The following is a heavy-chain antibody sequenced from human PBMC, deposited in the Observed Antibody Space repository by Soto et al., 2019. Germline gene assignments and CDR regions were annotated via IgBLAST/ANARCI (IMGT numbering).Heavy chain of an antibody. CDR2: ISSSGSTI. CDR3: ARARNRYCSSTSCEEEVVDY. J-gene: IGHJ4*02. Sequence: QVQLVESGGGLVKPGGSLRLSCAASGFTFSDYYMSWIRQAPGKGLEWVSYISSSGSTIYYADSVKGRFTISRDNAKNSLYLQMNSLRAEDTAVYYCARARNRYCSSTSCEEEVVDYWGQGTLATVSS. CDR1: GFTFSDYY. D-gene: IGHD2-2*01. V-gene: IGHV3-11*01.